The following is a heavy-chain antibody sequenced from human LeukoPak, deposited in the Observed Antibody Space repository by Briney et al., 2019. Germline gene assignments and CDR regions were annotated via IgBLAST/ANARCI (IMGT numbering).Heavy chain of an antibody. Sequence: GSLRLSCTASGFTFGDYAMTWVRQAPGKGLEWVSAIREKASGGTTEYAASVKGRFIMSRDDSKGIAYLQMSSLKAEDTALYYCSTWSGQQKLYSWDQGTLVTVSS. CDR2: IREKASGGTT. D-gene: IGHD3-3*01. V-gene: IGHV3-49*04. CDR1: GFTFGDYA. J-gene: IGHJ5*02. CDR3: STWSGQQKLYS.